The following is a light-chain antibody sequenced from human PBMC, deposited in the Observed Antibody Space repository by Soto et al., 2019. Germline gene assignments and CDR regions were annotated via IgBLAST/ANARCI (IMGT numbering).Light chain of an antibody. Sequence: QSVLTQPASVSGSPGQSITISCTGTSSDVGGHNYVSWYQQHPGKAPKLMIYDVSNRPSGVSNRFSGSKSGNTASLTISGLQAEDEADYYCSSYTSSSTPPYVFGTGTKVTAL. V-gene: IGLV2-14*01. J-gene: IGLJ1*01. CDR3: SSYTSSSTPPYV. CDR1: SSDVGGHNY. CDR2: DVS.